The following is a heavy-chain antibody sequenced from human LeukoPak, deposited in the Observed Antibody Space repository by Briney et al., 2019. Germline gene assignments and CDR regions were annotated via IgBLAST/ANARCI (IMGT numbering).Heavy chain of an antibody. CDR3: ASLFRDDAFDI. CDR2: IDPSDSYI. V-gene: IGHV5-10-1*01. Sequence: KRGESLRISCKGSGYSFTSYWICWVRQMPGKGLEWMGRIDPSDSYITYSPSFQGHVTISTDKSISTAYLQWSSLKASDTAMYYCASLFRDDAFDIWGQGTMVTVSS. J-gene: IGHJ3*02. CDR1: GYSFTSYW.